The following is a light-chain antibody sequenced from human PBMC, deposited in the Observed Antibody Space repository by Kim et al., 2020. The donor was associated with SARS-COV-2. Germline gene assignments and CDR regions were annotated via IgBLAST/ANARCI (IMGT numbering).Light chain of an antibody. CDR3: QKYNSAPWT. CDR2: GAS. J-gene: IGKJ1*01. CDR1: QGISNS. V-gene: IGKV1-27*01. Sequence: SASGVDIVTITCRACQGISNSLAWYRQKPGKVPMLLIYGASTLQSGVPSRFSGSGSGTDFTLTISSLQPEDAATYYCQKYNSAPWTFGQGTKLEIK.